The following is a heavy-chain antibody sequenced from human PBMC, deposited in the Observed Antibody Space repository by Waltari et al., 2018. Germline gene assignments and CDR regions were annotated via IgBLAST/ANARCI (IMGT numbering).Heavy chain of an antibody. Sequence: QVQLQESGPRLVKPSETLSLTCSVSGFPIGSEFYWAWVRQSPGGGPVWIGSTYHSGSADYNPSLKGRVTISVDTSKNQFSLKLTSVTVADSGVYYCARLSPYTSSGDFFDPWGQGALVTVSS. CDR2: TYHSGSA. J-gene: IGHJ5*02. V-gene: IGHV4-38-2*01. D-gene: IGHD2-21*02. CDR3: ARLSPYTSSGDFFDP. CDR1: GFPIGSEFY.